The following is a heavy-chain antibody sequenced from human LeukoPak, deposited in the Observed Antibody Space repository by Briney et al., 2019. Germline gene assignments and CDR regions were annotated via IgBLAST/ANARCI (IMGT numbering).Heavy chain of an antibody. CDR2: ISGSGGST. V-gene: IGHV3-23*01. J-gene: IGHJ3*02. CDR3: AKDRVGGTGGDAFDI. CDR1: GFTFSSYA. Sequence: PGGSLRLSCAASGFTFSSYAMSWVRQAPGKGLEWVSTISGSGGSTYYADSVKGRFTISRDNSKNTLYLQMNSLRAEDTAVYYCAKDRVGGTGGDAFDIWGQGTMVTVSS. D-gene: IGHD1-26*01.